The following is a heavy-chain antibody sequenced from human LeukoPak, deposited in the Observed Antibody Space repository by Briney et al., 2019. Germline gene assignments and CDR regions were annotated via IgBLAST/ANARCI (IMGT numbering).Heavy chain of an antibody. CDR3: AKARGSGWHDPWYLDY. V-gene: IGHV3-33*06. CDR1: GFTSSNYA. D-gene: IGHD6-19*01. Sequence: GGSLRLSCAASGFTSSNYAMHWVRQAPGTGLELVAVIWFDGTNKYYGDSVRGRFTISRDNSKNRLYLQMNSLRAEDTAVYYCAKARGSGWHDPWYLDYWGQGTLVTVSS. J-gene: IGHJ4*02. CDR2: IWFDGTNK.